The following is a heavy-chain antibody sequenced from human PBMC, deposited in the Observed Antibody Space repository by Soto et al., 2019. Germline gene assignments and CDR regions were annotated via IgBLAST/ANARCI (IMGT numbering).Heavy chain of an antibody. D-gene: IGHD6-13*01. J-gene: IGHJ4*02. V-gene: IGHV3-30*03. CDR2: ISYDGSNK. CDR1: GFTFSSYG. Sequence: QVQLVESGGGVVQPGRSLRLSCAASGFTFSSYGMHWVRQAPGKGLEWVAVISYDGSNKYYADSVKGRFTISRDNSKNTLYLQMNSLRAEDTAVYYCASDSIRPNWGQGTLVTVSS. CDR3: ASDSIRPN.